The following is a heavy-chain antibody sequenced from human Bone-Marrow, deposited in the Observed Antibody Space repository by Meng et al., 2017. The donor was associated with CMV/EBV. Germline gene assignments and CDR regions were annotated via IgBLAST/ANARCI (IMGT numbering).Heavy chain of an antibody. CDR1: GFTFSSYW. D-gene: IGHD3-22*01. CDR3: ARVYYDSSGYQGLYGMDV. CDR2: INSDGSST. J-gene: IGHJ6*02. Sequence: GGSLRLSCAASGFTFSSYWMHWVRQAPEKGLVWVSRINSDGSSTSYADSVKGRFTISRDNAKNTLYLQMNSLRAEDTAVYYCARVYYDSSGYQGLYGMDVWGQGTTVTVSS. V-gene: IGHV3-74*01.